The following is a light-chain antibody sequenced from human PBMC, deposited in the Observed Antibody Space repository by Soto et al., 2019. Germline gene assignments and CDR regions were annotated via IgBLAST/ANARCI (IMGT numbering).Light chain of an antibody. CDR1: RSDIGDSNY. J-gene: IGLJ2*01. CDR3: ASKAGSSRHVV. V-gene: IGLV2-8*01. CDR2: EVI. Sequence: QLVLTQPPSASGSPGQSVTISCTGSRSDIGDSNYVSWYQQHPPKAPKLIISEVINRPSGVPDRFSASKSGNTASLTISGLQAEDEADYYCASKAGSSRHVVFGGGTKLTVL.